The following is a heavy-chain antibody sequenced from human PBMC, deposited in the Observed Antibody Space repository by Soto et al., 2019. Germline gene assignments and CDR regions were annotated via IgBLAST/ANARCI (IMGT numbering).Heavy chain of an antibody. J-gene: IGHJ4*02. CDR3: ARDQGHPATGIAAAGAFLGY. CDR1: GFTFSSYA. V-gene: IGHV3-30-3*01. Sequence: QVQLVESGGGVVQPGRSLRLSCAASGFTFSSYAMHWVRQASGKGLEWVAVISYDGSNKYYADSVKGRFTISRDNSKNTLYLQMNSLRAEDTAVYYCARDQGHPATGIAAAGAFLGYWGQGTLVTVSS. CDR2: ISYDGSNK. D-gene: IGHD6-13*01.